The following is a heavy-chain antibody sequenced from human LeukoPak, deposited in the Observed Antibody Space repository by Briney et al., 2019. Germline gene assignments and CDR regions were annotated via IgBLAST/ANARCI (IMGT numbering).Heavy chain of an antibody. Sequence: GGSLRLSCVASGFTFSSYAMSWVRQAPGKGLEWVSAISGSGGSTYYADSVKGRFTISRDNSKNTLYLQMNSLRAEDTAVYYCAKVAYFGSGSYYNPFFDYWGQGTLVTVSS. CDR3: AKVAYFGSGSYYNPFFDY. CDR2: ISGSGGST. J-gene: IGHJ4*02. CDR1: GFTFSSYA. V-gene: IGHV3-23*01. D-gene: IGHD3-10*01.